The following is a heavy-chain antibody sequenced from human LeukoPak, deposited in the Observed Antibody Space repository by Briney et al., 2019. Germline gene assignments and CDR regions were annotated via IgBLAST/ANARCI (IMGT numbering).Heavy chain of an antibody. CDR1: GFTFSSYA. D-gene: IGHD3-22*01. CDR3: ARRDYYDSSGYSFGH. CDR2: ISSSGTSI. Sequence: GGSLRLYCAASGFTFSSYAMSWVRQAPGKGLEWISYISSSGTSIYYADSVKGRFSISRDNAKNSLYLQLNSLRAEDTAVYYCARRDYYDSSGYSFGHWGQGTLVTVSS. V-gene: IGHV3-48*04. J-gene: IGHJ4*02.